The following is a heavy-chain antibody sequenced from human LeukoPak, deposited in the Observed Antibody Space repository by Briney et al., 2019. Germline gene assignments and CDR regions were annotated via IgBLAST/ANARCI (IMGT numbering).Heavy chain of an antibody. Sequence: SETLSLTCTVSGVSISSHYWSWIRQPPGKGLEWIGNIYYSGTTNYNPSLKSRVTISVNTSKNQFSLKLSSVTAADTAVYYCARSSGWYYDYWGQGTLVTVSS. V-gene: IGHV4-59*08. CDR3: ARSSGWYYDY. J-gene: IGHJ4*02. D-gene: IGHD6-19*01. CDR2: IYYSGTT. CDR1: GVSISSHY.